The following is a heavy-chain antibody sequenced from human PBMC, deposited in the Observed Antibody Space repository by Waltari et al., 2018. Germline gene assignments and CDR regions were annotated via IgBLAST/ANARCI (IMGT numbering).Heavy chain of an antibody. D-gene: IGHD3-10*01. CDR2: INAGNGNT. CDR1: GYTFTSYA. V-gene: IGHV1-3*01. J-gene: IGHJ3*02. Sequence: QVQLVQSGAEVKKPGASVKVSCKASGYTFTSYAMHWVRQAPGQRLEWMGWINAGNGNTKYSQKFQGRVTITRDTSASTAYMELSSLRSEDTAVYYCASETGYYYGSGAFDIWGQGTMVTVSS. CDR3: ASETGYYYGSGAFDI.